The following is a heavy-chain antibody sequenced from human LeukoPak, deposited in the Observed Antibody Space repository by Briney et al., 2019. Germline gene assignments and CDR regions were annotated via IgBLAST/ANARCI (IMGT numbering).Heavy chain of an antibody. CDR3: VRGGRRTLVVVATKGGVDC. Sequence: GGSLRLSCAASGFTFSSYAMHWDRQAPGKGLEWVAVISYDGSNKYYADSVKGRFTISRDNSKTTLYLQMNSLRAEDTAVYYCVRGGRRTLVVVATKGGVDCWGQGTLVTVSS. CDR2: ISYDGSNK. V-gene: IGHV3-30*04. J-gene: IGHJ4*02. CDR1: GFTFSSYA. D-gene: IGHD2-15*01.